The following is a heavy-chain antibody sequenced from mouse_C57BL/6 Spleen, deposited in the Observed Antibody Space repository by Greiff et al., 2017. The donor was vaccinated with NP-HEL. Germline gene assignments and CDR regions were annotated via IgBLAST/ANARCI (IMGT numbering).Heavy chain of an antibody. D-gene: IGHD2-2*01. CDR3: ARSGEYGYDEEYYAMDY. CDR2: IYPRDGST. CDR1: GYTFTDHT. J-gene: IGHJ4*01. V-gene: IGHV1-78*01. Sequence: LVESDAELVKPGASVKISCKVSGYTFTDHTIHWMKQRPEQGLEWIGYIYPRDGSTKYNEKFKGKATLTADKSSSTAYMQLNSLTSEDSAVYFCARSGEYGYDEEYYAMDYWGQGTSVTVSS.